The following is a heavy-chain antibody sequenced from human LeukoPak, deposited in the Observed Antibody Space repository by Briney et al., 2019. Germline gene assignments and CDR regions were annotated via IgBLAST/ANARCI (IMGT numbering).Heavy chain of an antibody. CDR1: GGSISSGSYY. CDR3: ARASHDYGDYSHFDY. Sequence: SETLSLTCTVSGGSISSGSYYWSWIRQPAGKGLEWIGRIYTSGSTNYNPSFKSRVTISVDKSKNQFSLKLSSVTAADTAVYYCARASHDYGDYSHFDYWGQGTLVTVSS. J-gene: IGHJ4*02. CDR2: IYTSGST. D-gene: IGHD4-17*01. V-gene: IGHV4-61*02.